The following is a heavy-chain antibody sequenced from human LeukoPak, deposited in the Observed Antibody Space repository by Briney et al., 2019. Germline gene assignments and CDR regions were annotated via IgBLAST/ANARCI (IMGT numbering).Heavy chain of an antibody. CDR1: GGSLSSYY. CDR2: IYYSGRT. D-gene: IGHD3-10*01. Sequence: SQTLSLTCTVSGGSLSSYYWSWIRQPPGKGLEWIGYIYYSGRTNYNPSLKSRVPISVDTSKNQFSLKLSSVTAADTAVYYCARDPYYYGSGSYSDAFDIWGQGTMVTVSS. CDR3: ARDPYYYGSGSYSDAFDI. V-gene: IGHV4-59*01. J-gene: IGHJ3*02.